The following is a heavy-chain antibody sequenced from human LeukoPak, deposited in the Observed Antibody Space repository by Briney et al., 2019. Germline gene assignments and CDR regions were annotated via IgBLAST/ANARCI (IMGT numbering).Heavy chain of an antibody. J-gene: IGHJ4*02. CDR1: GFTFSSYS. V-gene: IGHV3-7*03. CDR2: IKQDGSEE. D-gene: IGHD2-15*01. CDR3: ARDVTPFI. Sequence: GGSLRLSCAASGFTFSSYSMTWVRQAPGKGLEWVANIKQDGSEEYYVDSVKGRFTISRDNTKNSLYLQMNSLRAEDTAVYYCARDVTPFIWGQGTLVTVSS.